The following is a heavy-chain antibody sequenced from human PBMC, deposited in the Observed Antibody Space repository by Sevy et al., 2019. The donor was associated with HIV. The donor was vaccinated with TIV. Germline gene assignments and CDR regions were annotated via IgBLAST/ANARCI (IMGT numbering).Heavy chain of an antibody. J-gene: IGHJ5*02. CDR3: ARVGINYYDSSGISFDP. CDR1: GGYISSSSYY. Sequence: SETLSLTCTVSGGYISSSSYYWGWIRQPPGKGLEWIGSIYYSGSTYYNPSLKSRVTISVDTSKNQFSLKLSSVTAADTAVYYCARVGINYYDSSGISFDPWGQGTLVTVSS. CDR2: IYYSGST. V-gene: IGHV4-39*01. D-gene: IGHD3-22*01.